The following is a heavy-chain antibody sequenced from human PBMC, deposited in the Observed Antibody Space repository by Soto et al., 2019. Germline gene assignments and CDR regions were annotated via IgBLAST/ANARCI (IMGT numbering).Heavy chain of an antibody. V-gene: IGHV5-51*07. Sequence: GESLEISCKGSGYSFTSYWIGWVHQMPGKGLEWMGIIYPGDSDTRYSPSFQGQVTISADKSISTAYLQWSSLQASDTAIYYSARQGRCSSTSCYTGANFYYYGMDVWGQGTTVTVSS. CDR2: IYPGDSDT. J-gene: IGHJ6*02. CDR1: GYSFTSYW. D-gene: IGHD2-2*02. CDR3: ARQGRCSSTSCYTGANFYYYGMDV.